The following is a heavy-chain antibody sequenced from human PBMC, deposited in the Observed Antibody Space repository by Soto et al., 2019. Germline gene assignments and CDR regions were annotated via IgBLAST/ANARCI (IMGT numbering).Heavy chain of an antibody. CDR2: ISGSGGST. Sequence: EVQLLESGGGLVQPGGSLRLSCAASGFTFSSYAMSWVRQAPGKGLEWVSAISGSGGSTYYADSVKGRFTISRDNSKNTLYLQMNSLRAEDTAVYYCAKDYHPRGYSYGYDEPLFDYWGQGTLVTVSS. CDR1: GFTFSSYA. D-gene: IGHD5-18*01. CDR3: AKDYHPRGYSYGYDEPLFDY. J-gene: IGHJ4*02. V-gene: IGHV3-23*01.